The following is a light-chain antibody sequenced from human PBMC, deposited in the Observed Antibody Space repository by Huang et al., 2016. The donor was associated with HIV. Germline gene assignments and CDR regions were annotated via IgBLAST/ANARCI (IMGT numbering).Light chain of an antibody. J-gene: IGKJ1*01. Sequence: ENLMTQSPSTLSVSPGESATLSCRASQRVFKNLAWYQQKPGQAPKLLIYGSSTRAVGIPARFSGSGSGTDFTLTISSLQSEDFAVYYCQQYNTSPRTFGQGTKVEV. V-gene: IGKV3-15*01. CDR3: QQYNTSPRT. CDR2: GSS. CDR1: QRVFKN.